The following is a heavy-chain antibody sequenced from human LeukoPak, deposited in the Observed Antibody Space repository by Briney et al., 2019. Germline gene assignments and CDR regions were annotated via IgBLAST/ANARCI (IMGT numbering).Heavy chain of an antibody. CDR1: GGTFSSYA. CDR2: ISAYNGNT. CDR3: AREMHYYDSSGPWRGYYFDY. V-gene: IGHV1-18*01. J-gene: IGHJ4*02. Sequence: ASVKVSCKASGGTFSSYAISWVRQAPGQGLEWMGWISAYNGNTNYAQKLQGRVTMTTDTSTSTAYMELRSLRSDDTAVYYCAREMHYYDSSGPWRGYYFDYWGQGTLVTVSS. D-gene: IGHD3-22*01.